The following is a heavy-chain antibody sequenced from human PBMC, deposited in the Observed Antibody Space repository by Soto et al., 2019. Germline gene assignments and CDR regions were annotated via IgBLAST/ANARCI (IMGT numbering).Heavy chain of an antibody. Sequence: ASVKVSCKASGYTFTGYYMHWVRQAPGQGLEWMGWINPNSGGTNYAQKFQGRVTMTRDTSISTAYMELSRVRSDDTAVYYCARDHYCSSTSCPYYYYYGMDVWGQGTTVTVSS. CDR3: ARDHYCSSTSCPYYYYYGMDV. V-gene: IGHV1-2*02. D-gene: IGHD2-2*01. CDR1: GYTFTGYY. J-gene: IGHJ6*02. CDR2: INPNSGGT.